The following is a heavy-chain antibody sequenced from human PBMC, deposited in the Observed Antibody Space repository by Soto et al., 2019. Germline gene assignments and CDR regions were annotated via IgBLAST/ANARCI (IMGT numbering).Heavy chain of an antibody. CDR3: VRGLPGGFDP. V-gene: IGHV3-13*01. CDR1: GFILSNYD. Sequence: GGSLRLSCAASGFILSNYDVHWVRQTSGHGLEWVARIGVVGDTNYSGSVKGRFTISRQNARNSFFLQMNSLIAGATAVYFCVRGLPGGFDPWGQGTLVTVSS. D-gene: IGHD3-10*01. CDR2: IGVVGDT. J-gene: IGHJ5*02.